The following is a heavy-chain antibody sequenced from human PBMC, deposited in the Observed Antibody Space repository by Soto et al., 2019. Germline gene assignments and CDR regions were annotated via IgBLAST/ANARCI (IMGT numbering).Heavy chain of an antibody. CDR3: AREYWIVGTPGAFDI. CDR2: VSSDGTNK. J-gene: IGHJ3*02. CDR1: KFTFSNYA. Sequence: GGSLSLSCAASKFTFSNYAMHWVRQAPDKGLEWVALVSSDGTNKYYADSVKGRFTISRDNSRNTVDLHMNSLSAEDTAVYYCAREYWIVGTPGAFDIWGQGTMVTVS. V-gene: IGHV3-30-3*01. D-gene: IGHD1-26*01.